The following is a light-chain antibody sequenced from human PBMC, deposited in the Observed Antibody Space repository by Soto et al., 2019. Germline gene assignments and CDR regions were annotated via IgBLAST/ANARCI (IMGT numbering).Light chain of an antibody. CDR1: QNIQRW. V-gene: IGKV1-5*03. J-gene: IGKJ3*01. Sequence: DTQMTQSPSTVSASVGDRITITCRASQNIQRWLAWYQQKPGKAPKLLIYKASSLERGVPSRFSAGGSGVEFTLNISSVQPEDFATYYCQQVHSFPLTFGPGTKVDNK. CDR2: KAS. CDR3: QQVHSFPLT.